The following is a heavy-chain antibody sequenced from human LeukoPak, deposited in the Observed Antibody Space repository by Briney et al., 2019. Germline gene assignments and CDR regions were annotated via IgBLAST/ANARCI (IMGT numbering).Heavy chain of an antibody. Sequence: GGSLRLSCAASGFTFSSYWMHWVRQAPGKGLVWVSRINSDGSSTSYADSVKGRFTISRDNAKNTLYLQMNSLRAENTAVYYCAREASIVGATAPFDAFDIWGQGTMVTVSS. V-gene: IGHV3-74*01. D-gene: IGHD1-26*01. CDR2: INSDGSST. CDR1: GFTFSSYW. J-gene: IGHJ3*02. CDR3: AREASIVGATAPFDAFDI.